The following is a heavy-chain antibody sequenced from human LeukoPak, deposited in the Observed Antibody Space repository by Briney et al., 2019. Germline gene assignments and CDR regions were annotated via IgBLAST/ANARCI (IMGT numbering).Heavy chain of an antibody. V-gene: IGHV1-46*01. CDR1: GYTFTSYY. D-gene: IGHD6-13*01. CDR2: INPSGGST. CDR3: ARGGSSSWYKQTSIYYFDY. J-gene: IGHJ4*02. Sequence: ASVKVSCKASGYTFTSYYMHWVRRAPGQGLEWMGIINPSGGSTSYAQKFQGRVTMTRDTSTSTVYMELSSLRSEDTAVYYCARGGSSSWYKQTSIYYFDYWGQGTLVTVSS.